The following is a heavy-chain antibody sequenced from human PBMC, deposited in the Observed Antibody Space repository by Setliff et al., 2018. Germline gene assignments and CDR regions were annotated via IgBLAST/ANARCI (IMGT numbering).Heavy chain of an antibody. CDR1: GASIV. J-gene: IGHJ4*02. V-gene: IGHV4-59*01. Sequence: SETLSLTCTVSGASIVTWIRQPPGKGLEFIGYVFYSGATKYDPSLKSRVTISVDTSKNQSSLKLSSVTAADTAIYYCARGGTYRYFDYWGQGTLVPVSS. CDR2: VFYSGAT. CDR3: ARGGTYRYFDY.